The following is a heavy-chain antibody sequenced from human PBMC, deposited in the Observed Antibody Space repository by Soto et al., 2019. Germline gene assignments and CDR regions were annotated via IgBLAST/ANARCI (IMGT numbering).Heavy chain of an antibody. J-gene: IGHJ4*02. CDR3: ARYFRGSGRYFFDY. D-gene: IGHD6-19*01. Sequence: AGGSLRLSCVASGFTFISSFMGWVRQAPGKGLEWVANINQDGTVTYYVDSVEGRFTISRDNTKDSLYLQMNSLRGEDTAMYYCARYFRGSGRYFFDYWGQGTLVTVS. CDR2: INQDGTVT. CDR1: GFTFISSF. V-gene: IGHV3-7*03.